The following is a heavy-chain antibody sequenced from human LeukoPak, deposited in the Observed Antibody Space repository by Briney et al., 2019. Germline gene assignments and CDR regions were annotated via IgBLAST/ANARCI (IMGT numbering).Heavy chain of an antibody. CDR2: INSDGSST. D-gene: IGHD6-19*01. Sequence: GGSLRLSCAASGFTFSSYWMHWVRQAPGKGLVWVSRINSDGSSTSYADSVKGRFTISRDNAKNSLYLQMNSLRAEDTAVYYCATGAQNIAVAGDGEYYFDYWGQGTLVTVSS. CDR1: GFTFSSYW. CDR3: ATGAQNIAVAGDGEYYFDY. V-gene: IGHV3-74*01. J-gene: IGHJ4*02.